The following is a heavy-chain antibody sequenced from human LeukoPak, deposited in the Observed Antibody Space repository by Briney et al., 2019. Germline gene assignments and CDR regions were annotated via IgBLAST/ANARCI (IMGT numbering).Heavy chain of an antibody. CDR2: ISGSGGST. CDR1: GFTFSSYA. J-gene: IGHJ4*02. V-gene: IGHV3-23*01. CDR3: AKGGLFGELLEVIFDY. D-gene: IGHD3-10*02. Sequence: PGGSLRLSCAASGFTFSSYAMSWVRQAPGKGLEWVSGISGSGGSTYYADSVKGRFTISRDNSKNTLYLQMNSLRAEDTAVYYCAKGGLFGELLEVIFDYWGQGTLVTVSS.